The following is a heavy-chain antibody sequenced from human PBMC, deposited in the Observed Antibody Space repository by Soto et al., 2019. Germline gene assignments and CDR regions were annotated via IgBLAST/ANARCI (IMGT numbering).Heavy chain of an antibody. J-gene: IGHJ6*04. CDR3: ARGGRSSWDVPLVETHYVMDV. Sequence: GYSVQVSCTASGGTYSSYAISWVRQAPGQGLEWMGGIIPIFGTANYAQKFQGRVTITADKSTSTAYMELSSLRSEDTAVYYCARGGRSSWDVPLVETHYVMDVGGKGPTVTVAA. D-gene: IGHD6-13*01. V-gene: IGHV1-69*06. CDR1: GGTYSSYA. CDR2: IIPIFGTA.